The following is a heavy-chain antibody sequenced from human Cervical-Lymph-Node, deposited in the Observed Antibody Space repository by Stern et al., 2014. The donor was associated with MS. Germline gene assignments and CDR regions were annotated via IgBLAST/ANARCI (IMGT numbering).Heavy chain of an antibody. Sequence: QVQLVQSGAEVKKPGASVKVSCKTSGYIFTDYYIHWVRQAPGQGLEWMGWINPKSGGTDYAERFQGRVTMTRDSSVRTANMEMNSLTSDDTAVYFCAITGRISHGLFDYWGQGTLVTVSS. V-gene: IGHV1-2*02. CDR2: INPKSGGT. CDR3: AITGRISHGLFDY. D-gene: IGHD7-27*01. J-gene: IGHJ4*02. CDR1: GYIFTDYY.